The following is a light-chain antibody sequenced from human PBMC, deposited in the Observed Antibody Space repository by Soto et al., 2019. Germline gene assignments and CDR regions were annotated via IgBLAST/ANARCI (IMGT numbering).Light chain of an antibody. CDR3: CSYAGTYTHYV. J-gene: IGLJ1*01. CDR2: DVN. CDR1: SSDVGAYNY. V-gene: IGLV2-11*01. Sequence: QSVLTQPRSVSGSPVQSVTISGAGTSSDVGAYNYVSWYQHHPGKAPKLMIYDVNKRPSGVPDRFSGSKSGNTASMTISGLQPEDEADYHCCSYAGTYTHYVFGTGTKVTVL.